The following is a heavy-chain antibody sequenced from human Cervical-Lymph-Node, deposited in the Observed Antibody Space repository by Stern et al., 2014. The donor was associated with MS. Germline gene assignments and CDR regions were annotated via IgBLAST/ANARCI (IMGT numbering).Heavy chain of an antibody. Sequence: EVQLVESGAELKKPGESLRISCKGSGYSLTNTWIGWVRQMPGKGLEWMGIIYPGASETRYSPSFQGQVTISADKSINTAYLQWSSLKASDTAMYYCARGRGIALRPDYWGQGTLVTVSS. CDR1: GYSLTNTW. D-gene: IGHD6-13*01. V-gene: IGHV5-51*03. J-gene: IGHJ4*02. CDR2: IYPGASET. CDR3: ARGRGIALRPDY.